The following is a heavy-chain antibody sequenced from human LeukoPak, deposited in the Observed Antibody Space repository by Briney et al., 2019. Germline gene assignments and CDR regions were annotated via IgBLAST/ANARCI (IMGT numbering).Heavy chain of an antibody. CDR3: AKSPVDTAMVTGDY. CDR2: IRGSGDST. J-gene: IGHJ4*02. V-gene: IGHV3-23*01. Sequence: PGGSLRLSCAASGFTFSSYAMTWVRQAPGEGLEWVSSIRGSGDSTYYADSVKGRFTISRDNSKNTLYLQMNSLRAEDTAVYYCAKSPVDTAMVTGDYWGQGTLVTVSS. CDR1: GFTFSSYA. D-gene: IGHD5-18*01.